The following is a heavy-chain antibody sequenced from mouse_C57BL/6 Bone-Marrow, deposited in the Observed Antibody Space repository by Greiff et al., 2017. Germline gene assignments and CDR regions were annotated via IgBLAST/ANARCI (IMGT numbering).Heavy chain of an antibody. CDR3: AGGISYYFGY. Sequence: VKLQQSGAELARPGASVKLSCKASGYTFTSYGISWVKQRTGQGLEWIGEIYPRSGNTYYNEKFKGKATLTADKSSSTAYMELRSLTSEDSAVYFCAGGISYYFGYWGQGTTLTVSS. V-gene: IGHV1-81*01. D-gene: IGHD1-1*01. CDR1: GYTFTSYG. CDR2: IYPRSGNT. J-gene: IGHJ2*01.